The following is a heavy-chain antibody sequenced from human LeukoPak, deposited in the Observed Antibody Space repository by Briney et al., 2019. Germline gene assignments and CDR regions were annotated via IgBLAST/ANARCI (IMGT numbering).Heavy chain of an antibody. CDR3: ARGPGRCGGDCYIGY. D-gene: IGHD2-21*01. Sequence: SVKVSCKASGGTFSSYTISWVRQAPGQGLEWMGRIIPILGIANYAQKFQGRVTITADKSTSTAYMELSSLRSEDTAVYYCARGPGRCGGDCYIGYWGQGTLVTVSS. CDR2: IIPILGIA. CDR1: GGTFSSYT. J-gene: IGHJ4*02. V-gene: IGHV1-69*02.